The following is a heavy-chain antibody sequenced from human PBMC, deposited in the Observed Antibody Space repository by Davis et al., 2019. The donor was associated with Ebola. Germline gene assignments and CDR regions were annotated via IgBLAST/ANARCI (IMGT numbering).Heavy chain of an antibody. CDR2: LSGSGAKT. Sequence: GGSLRLSCAASGFTFSSYAMSWVRQAPGRGLEWVSSLSGSGAKTYYADSVKGRFTISRDNSKKPMELQMNSLRAEDTAVYYCAKGPTLTGTTLWYYYDMDVWGQGTTVTVSS. D-gene: IGHD1-7*01. CDR1: GFTFSSYA. J-gene: IGHJ6*02. CDR3: AKGPTLTGTTLWYYYDMDV. V-gene: IGHV3-23*01.